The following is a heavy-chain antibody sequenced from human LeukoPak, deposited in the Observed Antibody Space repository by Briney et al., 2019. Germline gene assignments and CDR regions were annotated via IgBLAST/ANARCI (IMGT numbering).Heavy chain of an antibody. Sequence: GESLKISCKDSGYSFSTYWIGWVRQMPGKGLEWMGIIYPGDSDTRYSPSFQGQVTISADKSISTAYLQRSSLRASDTAMYYCARSWCSGGDCYSFFHDCWGQGSLVTVSS. V-gene: IGHV5-51*01. CDR2: IYPGDSDT. CDR3: ARSWCSGGDCYSFFHDC. J-gene: IGHJ4*02. D-gene: IGHD2-21*02. CDR1: GYSFSTYW.